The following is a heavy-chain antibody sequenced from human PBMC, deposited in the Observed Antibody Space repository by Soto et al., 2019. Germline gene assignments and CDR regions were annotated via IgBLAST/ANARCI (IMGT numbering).Heavy chain of an antibody. V-gene: IGHV1-58*01. CDR3: AADTLQKAV. CDR1: GFTFTTSA. CDR2: IVVGNGKT. J-gene: IGHJ4*02. Sequence: QMQLVQSGPEVKKPGTSVKVSCKTSGFTFTTSAVQWVRQARGQRLEWIGWIVVGNGKTNYAQRFQDRVAITSDTSTSTSYLEMSGLTSADTAVYYCAADTLQKAVWGQGTLVTVSS. D-gene: IGHD3-10*01.